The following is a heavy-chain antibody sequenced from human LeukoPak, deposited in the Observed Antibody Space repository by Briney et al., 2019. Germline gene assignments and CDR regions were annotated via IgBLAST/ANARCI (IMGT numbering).Heavy chain of an antibody. CDR3: ASGMLAAAGTFDY. D-gene: IGHD6-13*01. J-gene: IGHJ4*02. Sequence: GGSLRLSCAASGFTFSNYAMSWVRQAPGKGLEWVSSISSSSSYIYYADSVKGRFTISRDNAKNSLYLQMNSLRAEDTAVYYCASGMLAAAGTFDYWGQGTLVTVSS. V-gene: IGHV3-21*01. CDR2: ISSSSSYI. CDR1: GFTFSNYA.